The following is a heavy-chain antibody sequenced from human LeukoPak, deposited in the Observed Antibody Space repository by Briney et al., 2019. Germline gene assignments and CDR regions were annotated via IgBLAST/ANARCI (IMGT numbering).Heavy chain of an antibody. Sequence: ASVKVSCKASGYTFTSYDINWVRQATGQGLEWMGWMNPNSGNTGYAQKFQGRVTMTRNTSISTAYMELSSLGSEDTAVYYCARGHDYGDYLDYWGQGTLVTVSS. V-gene: IGHV1-8*01. D-gene: IGHD4-17*01. CDR1: GYTFTSYD. J-gene: IGHJ4*02. CDR2: MNPNSGNT. CDR3: ARGHDYGDYLDY.